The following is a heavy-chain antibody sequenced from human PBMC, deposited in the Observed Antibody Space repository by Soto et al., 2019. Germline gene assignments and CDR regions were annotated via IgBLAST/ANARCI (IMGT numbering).Heavy chain of an antibody. CDR2: ISYDGSNK. CDR3: AKVSHYDSSGYLDY. D-gene: IGHD3-22*01. Sequence: GGSLRLSCAASGFTFSSYGMHWVRQAPGKGLEWVAVISYDGSNKYYADSVKGRFTISRDNSKNTLYLQMNSLRAEDTAVYYCAKVSHYDSSGYLDYWGQGTLVTVSX. J-gene: IGHJ4*02. V-gene: IGHV3-30*18. CDR1: GFTFSSYG.